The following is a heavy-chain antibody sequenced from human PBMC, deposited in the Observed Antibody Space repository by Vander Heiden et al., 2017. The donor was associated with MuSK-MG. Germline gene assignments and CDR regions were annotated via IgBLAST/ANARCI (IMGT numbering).Heavy chain of an antibody. CDR3: AVGYWCTTTSSTGVDP. CDR2: VDPEHGET. J-gene: IGHJ5*02. D-gene: IGHD2-2*01. CDR1: GYTFSDSS. Sequence: EVQLEQSGAEVKRPGSTVKISCKVSGYTFSDSSIHWVQQAPGKGLEWVGLVDPEHGETIYGEKFHGRVTITADTSTYTAYMELRSLRYEETAVYYCAVGYWCTTTSSTGVDPCVQGTLVTVSS. V-gene: IGHV1-69-2*01.